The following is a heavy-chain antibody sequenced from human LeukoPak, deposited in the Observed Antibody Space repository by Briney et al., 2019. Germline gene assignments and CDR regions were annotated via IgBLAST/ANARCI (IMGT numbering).Heavy chain of an antibody. CDR3: AREKIGEYGDFI. Sequence: SETLSLTCTVSGGSISSYYWSWIRQPPGKGLEWIGYIYYSGSTNYNPSLKSRVTMSVDTSKNQFSLKLSSVTAADTAMYYCAREKIGEYGDFIWGQGTLVTVSS. V-gene: IGHV4-59*12. CDR1: GGSISSYY. J-gene: IGHJ4*02. D-gene: IGHD4-17*01. CDR2: IYYSGST.